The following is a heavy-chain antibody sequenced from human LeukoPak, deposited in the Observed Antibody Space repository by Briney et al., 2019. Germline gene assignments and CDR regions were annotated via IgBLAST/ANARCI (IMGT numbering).Heavy chain of an antibody. V-gene: IGHV1-2*02. CDR3: ARDPPYCSSTSCYKVRGIKNLTFDP. CDR1: GYTFTGYY. Sequence: ASVKVSCKASGYTFTGYYMHWVRHAPGQGLEWMGWINPNSGGTNYAQKFQGRVTMTRDTSISTAYMELSRLRSDDTAVYYCARDPPYCSSTSCYKVRGIKNLTFDPWGQGTLVTVSS. D-gene: IGHD2-2*02. J-gene: IGHJ5*02. CDR2: INPNSGGT.